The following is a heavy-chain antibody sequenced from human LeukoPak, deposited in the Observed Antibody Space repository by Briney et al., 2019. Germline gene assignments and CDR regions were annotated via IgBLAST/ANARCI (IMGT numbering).Heavy chain of an antibody. J-gene: IGHJ5*02. V-gene: IGHV4-59*01. Sequence: SETLSLTCTVSGGSISTYYWSWIRQPPGKRLEWIGDIYYSGNTNYNPSLKSRVTISIDTSKNQFSLKLRSVTAADTAVYYCARDQIVVAGNWFDPWGQGTLVTVSS. CDR3: ARDQIVVAGNWFDP. CDR2: IYYSGNT. D-gene: IGHD6-13*01. CDR1: GGSISTYY.